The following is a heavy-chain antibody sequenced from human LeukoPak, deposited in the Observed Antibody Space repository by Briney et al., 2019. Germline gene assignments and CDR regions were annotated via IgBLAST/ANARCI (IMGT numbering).Heavy chain of an antibody. Sequence: GGSLRLSCAASGFTFTRFWMSWMRQAPGKGLQWVANIKHDGSEQYYVDSVKGRFTISRDNAKNSLLLQMNSLRAEDTAVYYCARLHSSSWYYFDYWGQGTLVTVSS. CDR1: GFTFTRFW. CDR3: ARLHSSSWYYFDY. D-gene: IGHD6-13*01. V-gene: IGHV3-7*01. CDR2: IKHDGSEQ. J-gene: IGHJ4*02.